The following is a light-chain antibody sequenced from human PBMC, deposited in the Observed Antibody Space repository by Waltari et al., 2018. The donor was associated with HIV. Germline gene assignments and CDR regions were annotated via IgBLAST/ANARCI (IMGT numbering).Light chain of an antibody. Sequence: DIVLTQTLLSSPVTLGQPASISCRSRQSLVHGEGNTYLSWLHQRPGQPPRLLIYKVSNRFSGVPDRCRGSGAGTDSTLKSTRVKAEDVGLYYCMQTTQFPYTFGQGTKLESK. CDR1: QSLVHGEGNTY. J-gene: IGKJ2*01. V-gene: IGKV2-24*01. CDR2: KVS. CDR3: MQTTQFPYT.